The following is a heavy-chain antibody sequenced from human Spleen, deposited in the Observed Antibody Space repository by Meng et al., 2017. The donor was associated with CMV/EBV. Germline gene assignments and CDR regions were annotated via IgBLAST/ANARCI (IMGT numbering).Heavy chain of an antibody. D-gene: IGHD1-7*01. CDR1: GGTFSSYA. J-gene: IGHJ6*02. CDR3: ARGYLELVEGLGASYGMDV. Sequence: SVKVSCKASGGTFSSYAISWVRQAPGQGLEWMGGIIPIFGTANYAQKFQGRVTITTDESTSTAYMELSSLRSEDTAVYYCARGYLELVEGLGASYGMDVWGQGTTVTVSS. V-gene: IGHV1-69*05. CDR2: IIPIFGTA.